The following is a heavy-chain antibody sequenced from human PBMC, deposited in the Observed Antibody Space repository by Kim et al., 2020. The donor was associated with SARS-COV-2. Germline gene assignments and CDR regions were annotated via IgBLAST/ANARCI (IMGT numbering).Heavy chain of an antibody. CDR1: GYTFTSYA. Sequence: ASVKVSCKASGYTFTSYAMHWVRQAPGQRLEWMGWINAGNGNTKYSQKFQGRVTITRDTSASTAYMELSSLRSEDTAVYYCARSGYCSGGSCFGYYYYGMDVWGQGTTVTVSS. J-gene: IGHJ6*02. CDR3: ARSGYCSGGSCFGYYYYGMDV. V-gene: IGHV1-3*01. D-gene: IGHD2-15*01. CDR2: INAGNGNT.